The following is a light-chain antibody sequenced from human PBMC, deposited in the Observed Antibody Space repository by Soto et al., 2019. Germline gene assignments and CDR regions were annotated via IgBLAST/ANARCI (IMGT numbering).Light chain of an antibody. CDR2: KAS. Sequence: DVQMTQSPSTLCASVGERVTITCRTSQSVTSWLAWYQQKPGKAPKLLIYKASTLESGVPLRFTGSGSGAEFTLTISSLQPDDSATYFCQQYHTYPLTFGGGTKVEIK. CDR3: QQYHTYPLT. J-gene: IGKJ4*01. V-gene: IGKV1-5*03. CDR1: QSVTSW.